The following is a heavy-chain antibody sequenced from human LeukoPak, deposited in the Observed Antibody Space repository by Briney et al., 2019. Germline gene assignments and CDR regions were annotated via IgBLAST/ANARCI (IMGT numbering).Heavy chain of an antibody. D-gene: IGHD2-15*01. Sequence: SQTLSLTCAISRDSVSSNSAAWNWIRQSPSRGLEWLGRTYYRSKWYNDYAVSVKSRITINPHTSKNQFSLQLNSVTPEDTAVYYCARDPRYCSGGSCYRGMDAFDIWGQGTMVTVSS. CDR1: RDSVSSNSAA. J-gene: IGHJ3*02. CDR3: ARDPRYCSGGSCYRGMDAFDI. V-gene: IGHV6-1*01. CDR2: TYYRSKWYN.